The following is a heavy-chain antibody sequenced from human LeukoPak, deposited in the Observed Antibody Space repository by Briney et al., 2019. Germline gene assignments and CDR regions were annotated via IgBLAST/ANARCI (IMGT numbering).Heavy chain of an antibody. D-gene: IGHD6-13*01. V-gene: IGHV5-51*01. Sequence: GESLKISCKGSGYNFPSYWIGWVRQMPGKGLEWMGVIDPHDSDTRYSPSFRGLVTISADKSTTTAYLQWTGLKASDTAMYYCVRVLSSSWFDFDYWGQGTLVTVSS. CDR2: IDPHDSDT. J-gene: IGHJ4*02. CDR3: VRVLSSSWFDFDY. CDR1: GYNFPSYW.